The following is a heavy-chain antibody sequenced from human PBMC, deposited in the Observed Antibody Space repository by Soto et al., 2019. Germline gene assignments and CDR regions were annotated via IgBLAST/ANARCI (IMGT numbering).Heavy chain of an antibody. CDR1: GFTFSDYY. CDR3: ARAKDLGNWFDP. Sequence: VQLVESGGGLVKPGGSLRLSCAASGFTFSDYYMSWIRQAPGKGLEWVSYMTGSGRTIYYADSVKGRFTISRDNAKNSLYLQMNSLRAEDTAVYYCARAKDLGNWFDPWGQGTLVTVSS. CDR2: MTGSGRTI. D-gene: IGHD2-15*01. V-gene: IGHV3-11*01. J-gene: IGHJ5*02.